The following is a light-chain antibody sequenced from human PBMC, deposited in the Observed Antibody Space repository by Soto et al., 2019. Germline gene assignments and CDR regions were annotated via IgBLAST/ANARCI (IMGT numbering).Light chain of an antibody. J-gene: IGKJ5*01. CDR2: DAS. CDR3: QQRSNWPP. CDR1: QSVSSY. Sequence: EIVLTQSPATLSLSPGERATLSCRASQSVSSYLAWYQQKPGQAPRLLIYDASNRATGIPARFSGSGSGTDFTLTISSLEPEDVAVYYCQQRSNWPPFGQGTRLEI. V-gene: IGKV3-11*01.